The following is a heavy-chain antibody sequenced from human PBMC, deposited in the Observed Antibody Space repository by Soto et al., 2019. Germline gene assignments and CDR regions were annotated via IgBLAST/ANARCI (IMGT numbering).Heavy chain of an antibody. CDR1: GGSFSNYI. D-gene: IGHD6-19*01. J-gene: IGHJ4*02. CDR3: ARSLVGQQWLVSFDT. CDR2: TIPRFATA. V-gene: IGHV1-69*01. Sequence: QLHLVQSGAEVKKPGSSVKVSCKASGGSFSNYIFAWVRQAPGQGLECMGGTIPRFATAQDAQQLQARVTITEDESTRTVYMDPTSPTSEDPSVYYCARSLVGQQWLVSFDTWGQGTLVTV.